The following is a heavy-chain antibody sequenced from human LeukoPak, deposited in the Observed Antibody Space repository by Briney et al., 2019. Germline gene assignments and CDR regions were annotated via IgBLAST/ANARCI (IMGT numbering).Heavy chain of an antibody. Sequence: GGSLRLSCTASGFTFGDYSMNWARQAPGKGLEWVAVISYDGSNKYYADSVKGRFTISRDNSKNTLYLQMNSLRAEDTAVYYCAKEGLEMVYYYYMDVWGKGTTVTVSS. J-gene: IGHJ6*03. CDR3: AKEGLEMVYYYYMDV. CDR1: GFTFGDYS. D-gene: IGHD5-24*01. V-gene: IGHV3-30*04. CDR2: ISYDGSNK.